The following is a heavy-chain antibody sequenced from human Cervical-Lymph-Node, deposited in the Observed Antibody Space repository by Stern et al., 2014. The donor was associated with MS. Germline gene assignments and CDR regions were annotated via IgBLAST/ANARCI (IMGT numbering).Heavy chain of an antibody. J-gene: IGHJ4*02. Sequence: QLVESGGGLVQPGRSLRLSCAASGFTFDDYAMHWVRQAPGKGLEWVSGISWNSGSIGYADSVKGRFTISRDNAKNSLYLQMNSLRAEDTALYYYAKMEGYGAFDYWGQGTLVTVSS. CDR2: ISWNSGSI. CDR1: GFTFDDYA. V-gene: IGHV3-9*01. D-gene: IGHD5-12*01. CDR3: AKMEGYGAFDY.